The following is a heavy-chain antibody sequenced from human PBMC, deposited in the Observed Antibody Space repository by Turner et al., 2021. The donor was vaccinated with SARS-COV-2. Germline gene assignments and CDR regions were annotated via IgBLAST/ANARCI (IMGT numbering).Heavy chain of an antibody. CDR3: AKGGRPYCSGGSCYPGSFDY. Sequence: QVQLVESGGGVVQPGRSLRLSCAASGFTFSSYGMHWVRQAPGKGLEWVAVISYDGSNKYYADSVKGRFTISRDNSKNTLYLQMNSLRAEDTAVYYCAKGGRPYCSGGSCYPGSFDYWGQGTLVTVSS. D-gene: IGHD2-15*01. CDR2: ISYDGSNK. J-gene: IGHJ4*02. CDR1: GFTFSSYG. V-gene: IGHV3-30*18.